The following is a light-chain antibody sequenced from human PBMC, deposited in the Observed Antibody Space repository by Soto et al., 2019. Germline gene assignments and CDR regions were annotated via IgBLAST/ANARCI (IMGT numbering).Light chain of an antibody. CDR2: GSS. CDR1: QSVSSSY. J-gene: IGKJ1*01. Sequence: EIVLTQSPGTLSLSPGERATLSCRASQSVSSSYLVWYQQKPGQAPRLLIYGSSSRATGTPDRFSGSGSGTDFTLTISRLESEDFAVYYCQQYGSSPRTFGQGTTVEIK. CDR3: QQYGSSPRT. V-gene: IGKV3-20*01.